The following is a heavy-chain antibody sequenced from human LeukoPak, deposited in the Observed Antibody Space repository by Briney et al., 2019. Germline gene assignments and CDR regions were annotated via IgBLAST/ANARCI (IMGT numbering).Heavy chain of an antibody. D-gene: IGHD3-9*01. CDR3: ARVTYDILTGYYITAYYYYMDV. CDR1: GYTFTSYD. Sequence: ASVKVSCKASGYTFTSYDINWVRQATGQGLEWMGWMNPNSGNTGYAQKFQGRVTMTRNTSISTAYMELSSLRSEDTAVYYCARVTYDILTGYYITAYYYYMDVWGKGTTVTISS. J-gene: IGHJ6*03. V-gene: IGHV1-8*01. CDR2: MNPNSGNT.